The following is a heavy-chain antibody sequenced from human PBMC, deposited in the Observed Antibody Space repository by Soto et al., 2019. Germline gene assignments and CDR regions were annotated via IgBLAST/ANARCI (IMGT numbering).Heavy chain of an antibody. CDR3: ARVRRLRYDILTGYYKGTFLYGMDV. V-gene: IGHV4-34*01. J-gene: IGHJ6*02. CDR1: GGSFSGYY. CDR2: INHSGST. Sequence: PSETLSLTCAVYGGSFSGYYWSWIRQPPGKGLEWIGEINHSGSTNYNPSLKSRVTISVDTSKNQFSLKLSSVTAADTAVYYCARVRRLRYDILTGYYKGTFLYGMDVWGQGTTVTVSS. D-gene: IGHD3-9*01.